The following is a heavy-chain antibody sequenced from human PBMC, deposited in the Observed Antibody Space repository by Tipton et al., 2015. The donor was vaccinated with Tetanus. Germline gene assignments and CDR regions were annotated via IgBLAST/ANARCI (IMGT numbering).Heavy chain of an antibody. CDR3: ARLHLRTFASSSGY. D-gene: IGHD6-6*01. J-gene: IGHJ4*02. Sequence: QLVQSGAEVKKPGESLKISCQGSGYNFNLYWIAWVRQMPGKGLEYMGIIYPGDSDTRYSPSFQGRVTMSADKAINTAYLQWSSLKASDTAMYYCARLHLRTFASSSGYWGQGTLVTVSS. CDR2: IYPGDSDT. V-gene: IGHV5-51*01. CDR1: GYNFNLYW.